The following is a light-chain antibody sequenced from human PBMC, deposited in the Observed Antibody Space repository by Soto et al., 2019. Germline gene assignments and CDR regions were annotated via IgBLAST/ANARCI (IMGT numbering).Light chain of an antibody. J-gene: IGKJ3*01. CDR2: DAS. CDR1: QSVSSY. V-gene: IGKV3-11*01. CDR3: QQRSNWPA. Sequence: ETVLTQSPATLSLSPGENAIFSCRASQSVSSYLAWYQQKPGQAPRLLIYDASNRATGIPARFSGSGSGTDFTLTISSLEPEDFAVYYCQQRSNWPAFGPGTKVDIK.